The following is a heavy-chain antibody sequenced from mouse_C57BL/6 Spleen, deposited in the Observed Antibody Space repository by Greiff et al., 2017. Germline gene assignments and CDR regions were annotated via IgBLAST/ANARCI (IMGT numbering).Heavy chain of an antibody. CDR1: GYTFTSYW. V-gene: IGHV1-69*01. J-gene: IGHJ2*01. D-gene: IGHD5-1*01. CDR3: ARGGVLRSHVDV. CDR2: IDPSDGYT. Sequence: VQLQQPGAELVMPGASVKLSCKASGYTFTSYWIRWVKQRTGQGLEWIGEIDPSDGYTNYNQKFKGKSTLTVDKSSSTAYMKLSSLTSEDSAVYYCARGGVLRSHVDVWGKGTTLTVSS.